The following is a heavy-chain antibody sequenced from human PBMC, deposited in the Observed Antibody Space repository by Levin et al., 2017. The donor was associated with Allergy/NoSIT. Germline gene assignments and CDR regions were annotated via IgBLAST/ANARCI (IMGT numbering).Heavy chain of an antibody. V-gene: IGHV3-23*01. CDR2: ISGSGGST. J-gene: IGHJ4*02. CDR3: AKDRGYCSGGSCYRYYFDY. D-gene: IGHD2-15*01. Sequence: GGSLRLSCAASGFTFSSYAMSWVRQAPGKGLEWVSAISGSGGSTYYADSVKGRFTISRDNSKNTLYLQMNSLRAEDTAVYYCAKDRGYCSGGSCYRYYFDYWGQGTLVTVSS. CDR1: GFTFSSYA.